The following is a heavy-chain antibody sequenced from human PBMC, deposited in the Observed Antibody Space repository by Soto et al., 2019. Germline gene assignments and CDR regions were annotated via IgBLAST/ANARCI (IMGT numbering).Heavy chain of an antibody. V-gene: IGHV5-51*01. J-gene: IGHJ6*02. CDR1: GYRFTSYW. Sequence: LGESLKISCKGSGYRFTSYWIGWVRQMPGKGLEWMGIIYPGDSDTRYSPSFQGQVTISADKSISTAYLQWSSLKASDTAMYYCAGGGVRGVITRTRDYYGMDVWSQGTTVTVSS. CDR2: IYPGDSDT. D-gene: IGHD3-10*01. CDR3: AGGGVRGVITRTRDYYGMDV.